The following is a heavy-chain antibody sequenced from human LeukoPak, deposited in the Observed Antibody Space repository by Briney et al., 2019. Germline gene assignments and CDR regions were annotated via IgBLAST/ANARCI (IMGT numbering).Heavy chain of an antibody. V-gene: IGHV1-2*02. CDR3: ARSKPYGSGSYYLDAFDI. D-gene: IGHD3-10*01. CDR1: GYTFTGYY. J-gene: IGHJ3*02. Sequence: ASVKVSCKASGYTFTGYYMHWVRQAPGQGLEWMGWIIPNSGGTNYAQKFQGRVTMTRDTSISTAYMELSRLRSDDTAVYYCARSKPYGSGSYYLDAFDIWGQGTMVTVSS. CDR2: IIPNSGGT.